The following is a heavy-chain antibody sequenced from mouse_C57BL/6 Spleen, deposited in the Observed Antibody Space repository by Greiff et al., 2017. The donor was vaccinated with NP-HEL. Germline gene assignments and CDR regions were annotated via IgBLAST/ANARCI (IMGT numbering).Heavy chain of an antibody. CDR3: ARKTMITTNDAMDY. CDR1: GFSLTSYG. V-gene: IGHV2-2*01. Sequence: QVQLKESGPGLVQPSQSLSITCTVSGFSLTSYGVHWVRQSPGKGLEWLGVIWSGGSTDYNAAFISRLSISKDNSKSQVFFKMNSLQADDTAIYYCARKTMITTNDAMDYWGQGTSVTVSS. CDR2: IWSGGST. D-gene: IGHD2-4*01. J-gene: IGHJ4*01.